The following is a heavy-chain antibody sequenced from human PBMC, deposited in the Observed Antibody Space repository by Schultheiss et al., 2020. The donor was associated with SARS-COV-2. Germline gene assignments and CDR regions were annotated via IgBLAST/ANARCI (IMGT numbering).Heavy chain of an antibody. J-gene: IGHJ6*02. D-gene: IGHD2-21*01. Sequence: SETLSLTCTVSGGSISSYYWSWIRQPPGKGLEWIGYIYYSGSTYYNPSLKSRVTISVDTSKNQFSLKLSSVTAADTAVYYCARNCGGDCYYYYGMDVWGQGTTVTVSS. CDR1: GGSISSYY. CDR2: IYYSGST. CDR3: ARNCGGDCYYYYGMDV. V-gene: IGHV4-59*12.